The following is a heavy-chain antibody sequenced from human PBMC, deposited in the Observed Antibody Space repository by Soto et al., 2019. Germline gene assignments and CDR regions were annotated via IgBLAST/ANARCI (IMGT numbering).Heavy chain of an antibody. J-gene: IGHJ4*02. CDR3: AKLATVVTPRGYYFDY. CDR2: ISGSGGST. CDR1: GFTFSSYA. V-gene: IGHV3-23*01. Sequence: GGSLILSCAASGFTFSSYAMSWVRQAPGKGLEWVSAISGSGGSTYYADSVKGRFTISRDNSKNTLYLQMNSLRAEDTAVYYCAKLATVVTPRGYYFDYWGQGTLVTVSS. D-gene: IGHD2-15*01.